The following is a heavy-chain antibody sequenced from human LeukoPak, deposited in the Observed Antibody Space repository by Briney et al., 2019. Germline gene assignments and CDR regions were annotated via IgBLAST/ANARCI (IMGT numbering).Heavy chain of an antibody. CDR2: IRSKANSYAT. CDR3: TRLKYYYYYMDV. J-gene: IGHJ6*03. V-gene: IGHV3-73*01. CDR1: TFTFSGSA. Sequence: TGGSLRLSCAASTFTFSGSAIHWVRQASGKGLEWVGRIRSKANSYATAYAALVKGRFTISRDDSKNTAHLQMNSLKAEDTAVYYCTRLKYYYYYMDVWGKGTTVTVSS.